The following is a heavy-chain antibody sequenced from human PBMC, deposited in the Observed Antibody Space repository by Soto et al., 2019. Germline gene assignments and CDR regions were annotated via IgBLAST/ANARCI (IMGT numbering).Heavy chain of an antibody. CDR3: ARDRYSSTYVVPWWFDP. D-gene: IGHD6-13*01. J-gene: IGHJ5*02. Sequence: QPGGSLRLSCAASGFTFRSYSMNWVRQAPGKGLEWVSYISSNSSTMYYADSVKGRFTISRNNAKNSLYLQMNSLRDEDTAVYYCARDRYSSTYVVPWWFDPWGQGTLVTVSS. CDR2: ISSNSSTM. CDR1: GFTFRSYS. V-gene: IGHV3-48*02.